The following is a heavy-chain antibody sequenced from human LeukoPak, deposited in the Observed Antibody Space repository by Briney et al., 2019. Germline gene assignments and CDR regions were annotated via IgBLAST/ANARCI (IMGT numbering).Heavy chain of an antibody. Sequence: SETLSLTCAVYGGSFSGYYWSWIRQPPGKGLEWIGEINHSGSTNYNPSLKSRVTISVDTSKNQFSLKLSSVTVADTAVYYCARGDGYCSGGSCYYYFDYWGQGTLVTVSS. J-gene: IGHJ4*02. D-gene: IGHD2-15*01. CDR3: ARGDGYCSGGSCYYYFDY. CDR1: GGSFSGYY. V-gene: IGHV4-34*01. CDR2: INHSGST.